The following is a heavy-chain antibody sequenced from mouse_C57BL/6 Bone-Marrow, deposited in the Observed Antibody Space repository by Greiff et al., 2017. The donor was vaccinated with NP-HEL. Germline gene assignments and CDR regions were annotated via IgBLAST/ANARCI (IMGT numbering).Heavy chain of an antibody. Sequence: QVQLQQPGAELVKPGASVKLFCKASGYTFTSYWMHWVKQRPGQGLEWIGMIHPNSGSTNYNEKFKSKATLTVDKSSSTAYMQLSSLTSEDSAVYYCARPSYYGSSYWWYFDVWGTGTTVTVSS. V-gene: IGHV1-64*01. J-gene: IGHJ1*03. D-gene: IGHD1-1*01. CDR3: ARPSYYGSSYWWYFDV. CDR2: IHPNSGST. CDR1: GYTFTSYW.